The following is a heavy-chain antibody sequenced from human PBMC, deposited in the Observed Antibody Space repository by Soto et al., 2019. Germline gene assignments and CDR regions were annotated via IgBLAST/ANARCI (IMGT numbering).Heavy chain of an antibody. J-gene: IGHJ5*02. CDR2: IYYSGST. Sequence: QVQLQESGPGLVKPSQTLSLTCTVSGGSISSGNYYWNWIRQHPGKGLEWIGYIYYSGSTYYHPSLKSRVTISVDTSKNQFSLKLSSVTAADTAVYYCARWVYSGSYYRWFDPWGQGTLVTVSS. V-gene: IGHV4-31*03. CDR1: GGSISSGNYY. D-gene: IGHD1-26*01. CDR3: ARWVYSGSYYRWFDP.